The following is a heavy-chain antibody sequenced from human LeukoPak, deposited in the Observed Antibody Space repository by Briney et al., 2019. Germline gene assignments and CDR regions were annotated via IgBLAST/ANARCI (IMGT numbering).Heavy chain of an antibody. V-gene: IGHV3-15*01. CDR2: ISVRSEGGTT. J-gene: IGHJ4*02. Sequence: GGSLRLSCTASGFTFSYAWMTWVRQGPGKGLEWVGHISVRSEGGTTDYAAPVKGRFTISRDDSKNTLYLQMDSLQTEDTAVYYCASLVGFSLYYWGQGTLVTVSS. D-gene: IGHD1-26*01. CDR1: GFTFSYAW. CDR3: ASLVGFSLYY.